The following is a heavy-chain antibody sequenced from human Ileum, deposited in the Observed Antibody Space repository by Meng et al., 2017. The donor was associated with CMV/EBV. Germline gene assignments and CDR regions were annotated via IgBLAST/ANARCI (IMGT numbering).Heavy chain of an antibody. J-gene: IGHJ4*02. CDR3: ARGRDNHKGGVH. CDR2: IHPSGST. D-gene: IGHD1-14*01. V-gene: IGHV4-34*01. Sequence: QLWGAGLLKPSETLSLTCDVYDASFSDFYWSWTRHLPGKGLEWIGEIHPSGSTHYNPSLESRVSISVHMSNNQFSLKVSSVTAADTAVYYCARGRDNHKGGVHWGQGTLVTVSS. CDR1: DASFSDFY.